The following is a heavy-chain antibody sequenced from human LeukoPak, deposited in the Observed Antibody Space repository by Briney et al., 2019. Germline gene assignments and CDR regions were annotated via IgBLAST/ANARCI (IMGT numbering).Heavy chain of an antibody. CDR2: ISWNSGSI. CDR1: GFTFDDYA. V-gene: IGHV3-9*01. CDR3: ARDPIFDY. J-gene: IGHJ4*02. Sequence: QSGGSLRLSCAASGFTFDDYAMHWVRQAPGKGLEWVSGISWNSGSIGYADSVKGRFTISRDNAKNSLFLQMNSLRAEDTAVYYCARDPIFDYWGQGTLVAVSS.